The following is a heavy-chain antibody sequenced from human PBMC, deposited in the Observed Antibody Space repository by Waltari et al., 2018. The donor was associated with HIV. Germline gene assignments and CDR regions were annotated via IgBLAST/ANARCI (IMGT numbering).Heavy chain of an antibody. Sequence: QVQLVQSGAEVKKPGASVKVSCKASGYTFTSYGISWVRQAPGPGLEWMGWISAYNGNTNYAQKLQGRVTMTTDTSTSTAYMELRSLRSDDTAVYYCARDNRRSGYSSSWYWFDPWGQGTLVTVSS. D-gene: IGHD6-13*01. CDR1: GYTFTSYG. CDR2: ISAYNGNT. V-gene: IGHV1-18*01. CDR3: ARDNRRSGYSSSWYWFDP. J-gene: IGHJ5*02.